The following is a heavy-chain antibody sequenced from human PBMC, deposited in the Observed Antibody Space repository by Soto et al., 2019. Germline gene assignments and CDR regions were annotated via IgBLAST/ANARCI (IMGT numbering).Heavy chain of an antibody. CDR3: AREPRYRRGGSRSITGDAYDI. CDR1: GFIVSDTY. CDR2: ISNRGDT. D-gene: IGHD2-15*01. Sequence: PGGSLRLSCTASGFIVSDTYVNWVRQAPGKGLEWVSVISNRGDTHYADSVRGRFSLSRDISDNTLHLQMNNLRVEDTAVYYFAREPRYRRGGSRSITGDAYDIWGQGTMVTVSS. J-gene: IGHJ3*02. V-gene: IGHV3-66*01.